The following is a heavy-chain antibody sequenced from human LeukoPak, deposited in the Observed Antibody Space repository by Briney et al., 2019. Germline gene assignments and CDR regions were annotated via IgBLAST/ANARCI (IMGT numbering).Heavy chain of an antibody. CDR2: IWHDGSYI. V-gene: IGHV3-33*06. Sequence: GGSLRLSCAASGFTFSYYGMHWVRQAPGKGLDWVAVIWHDGSYIYYADSVKGRFTISRDNSKNTVYLQMNSLRVEDTAIYYCAKVVQYTASTGTGLDYWGQGTLVTVYS. J-gene: IGHJ4*02. D-gene: IGHD6-13*01. CDR1: GFTFSYYG. CDR3: AKVVQYTASTGTGLDY.